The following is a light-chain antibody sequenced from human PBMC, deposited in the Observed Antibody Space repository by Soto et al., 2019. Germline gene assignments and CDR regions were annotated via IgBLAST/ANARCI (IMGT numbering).Light chain of an antibody. Sequence: DIQMTQSPSSLSASVGYGVTITCRASQSISSYLNWYQQKPGKAPKLLIYAASSLQSGVPSRFSGSGSGTDFTLTISSLQPEDFATYYCQQSYSTPWTFGQGTKV. V-gene: IGKV1-39*01. CDR2: AAS. CDR1: QSISSY. CDR3: QQSYSTPWT. J-gene: IGKJ1*01.